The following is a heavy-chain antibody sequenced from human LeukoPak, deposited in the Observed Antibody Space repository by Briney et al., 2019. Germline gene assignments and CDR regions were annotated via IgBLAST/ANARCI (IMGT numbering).Heavy chain of an antibody. Sequence: GGSLRLSCAASGFTFSSYWMNWVRHAPGKGLEWVANIKQDGSEKYYVDSVKGRFTISRDNAKNSLYLQMTSLRAEDTAVYYCGMAMDVWGRGTTVTVSS. V-gene: IGHV3-7*05. CDR2: IKQDGSEK. CDR1: GFTFSSYW. CDR3: GMAMDV. D-gene: IGHD5-24*01. J-gene: IGHJ6*02.